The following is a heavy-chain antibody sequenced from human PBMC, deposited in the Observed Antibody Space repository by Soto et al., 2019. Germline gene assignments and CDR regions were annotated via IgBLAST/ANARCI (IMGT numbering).Heavy chain of an antibody. V-gene: IGHV3-23*01. CDR2: ISGSGGST. Sequence: GGSLRLSCAASGFTFSSYAMSWVRQAPGKGLEWVSAISGSGGSTYYADSVKGRFTISRDNSKNTLYLQMNSLRAEDTAVYYCAKGNSSSWYYYYYYGMDVWGQGTTVTVSS. D-gene: IGHD6-13*01. J-gene: IGHJ6*02. CDR1: GFTFSSYA. CDR3: AKGNSSSWYYYYYYGMDV.